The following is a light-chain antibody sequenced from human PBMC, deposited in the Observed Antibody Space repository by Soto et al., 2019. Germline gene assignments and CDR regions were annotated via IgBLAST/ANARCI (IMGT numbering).Light chain of an antibody. CDR1: QSVSSY. CDR2: DAS. J-gene: IGKJ3*01. CDR3: QQRSNWPPEFT. V-gene: IGKV3-11*01. Sequence: EIVLTQSPATLSLSPGERATLSCRASQSVSSYLAWYQQKPGQAPRLLIYDASNRATGIPARFSGSGSGTDLTLTISSLEPEDFAVYYCQQRSNWPPEFTFGPGTKVDIK.